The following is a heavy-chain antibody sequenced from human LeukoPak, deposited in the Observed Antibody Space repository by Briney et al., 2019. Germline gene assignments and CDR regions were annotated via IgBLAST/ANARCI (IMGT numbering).Heavy chain of an antibody. D-gene: IGHD3-22*01. CDR3: ASVHYYDSSGYYA. CDR2: ISSSSSYI. J-gene: IGHJ5*02. CDR1: GFTFSSYN. V-gene: IGHV3-21*01. Sequence: GGSLRLSCAASGFTFSSYNMNWVRQGPGKGLEWVSSISSSSSYIYYADSVKGRFTISRDNAKNSLYLQMNGLRSEDTAVYYCASVHYYDSSGYYAWGQGTLVTVSS.